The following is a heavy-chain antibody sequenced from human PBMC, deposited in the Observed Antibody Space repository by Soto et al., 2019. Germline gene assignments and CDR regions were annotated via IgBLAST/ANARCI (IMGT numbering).Heavy chain of an antibody. CDR3: ARFSKPIAVADSGSVFIWFDP. CDR2: SYYSGST. CDR1: GGSISSGGYY. Sequence: QVQLQESGPGLVKPSQTLSLTCTVSGGSISSGGYYWSWIRQPPGKGLEWIGYSYYSGSTYYNPYRKRRVTISVDTSKNQFSLKLSSVTAADTAVYYCARFSKPIAVADSGSVFIWFDPWGQGTLVTVSS. J-gene: IGHJ5*02. D-gene: IGHD6-19*01. V-gene: IGHV4-31*03.